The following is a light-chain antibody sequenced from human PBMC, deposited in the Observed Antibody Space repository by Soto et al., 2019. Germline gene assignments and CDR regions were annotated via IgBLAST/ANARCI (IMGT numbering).Light chain of an antibody. J-gene: IGKJ2*01. V-gene: IGKV1-5*01. CDR3: QQYNSYSYT. CDR2: DAS. Sequence: DIQMTQSPSTLSASVGDRVTITCRASQSISSWLAWYQQKPGQAPKLLIYDASSLESGVPSRFSGSGSGTEFTLTISSLHPDDFATYYCQQYNSYSYTFGQGTKLEIK. CDR1: QSISSW.